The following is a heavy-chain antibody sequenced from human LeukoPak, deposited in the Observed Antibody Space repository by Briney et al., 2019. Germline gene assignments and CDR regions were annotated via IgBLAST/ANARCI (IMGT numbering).Heavy chain of an antibody. D-gene: IGHD1-26*01. J-gene: IGHJ3*02. V-gene: IGHV1-69*04. CDR3: ASHSGSYNDAFDI. CDR1: GGTFSSYA. CDR2: IIPILGIA. Sequence: ASVKVSCKASGGTFSSYAISWVRQAPGQGLEWMGRIIPILGIANYAQKFQGRVTITADKSTSTAYMELSSLRSEDTAVYHCASHSGSYNDAFDIWGQGTMVTVSS.